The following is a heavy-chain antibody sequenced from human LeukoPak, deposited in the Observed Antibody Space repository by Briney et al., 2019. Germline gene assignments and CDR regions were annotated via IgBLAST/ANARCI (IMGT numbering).Heavy chain of an antibody. CDR1: GGSISSYY. D-gene: IGHD3-3*01. Sequence: PSETLSLTCTVSGGSISSYYWSWIRQPPGKGLEWIGYIYYSGSTNYNPSLKSRVTISVDTSKNQFSLKLSSVTAADTAVYYCARDLVTIFGVVNCSFDIWGQGTMVTVSS. J-gene: IGHJ3*02. CDR3: ARDLVTIFGVVNCSFDI. V-gene: IGHV4-59*12. CDR2: IYYSGST.